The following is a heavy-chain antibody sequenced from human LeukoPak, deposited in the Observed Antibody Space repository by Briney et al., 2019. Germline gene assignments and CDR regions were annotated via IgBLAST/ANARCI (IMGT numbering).Heavy chain of an antibody. V-gene: IGHV3-23*01. CDR2: ISGSGGTT. D-gene: IGHD2-21*02. CDR1: GFTFYNSG. J-gene: IGHJ4*02. Sequence: PGGSLRLSCAASGFTFYNSGMGWVRQAPGKGLEWVSAISGSGGTTYYADSVKGRFTISRDNSKNTLYLQMNSLRAEDTAVYYCAKDSEYCGGDCYSGAGHWGQGTLVTVSS. CDR3: AKDSEYCGGDCYSGAGH.